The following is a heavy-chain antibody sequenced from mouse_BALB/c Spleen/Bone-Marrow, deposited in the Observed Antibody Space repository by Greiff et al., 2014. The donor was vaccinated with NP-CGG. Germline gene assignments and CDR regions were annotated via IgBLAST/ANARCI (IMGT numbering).Heavy chain of an antibody. CDR2: FYPGSGSI. Sequence: VKVVESGAGLVKPGASVKLSCKASGYTFTEYIIHWVKQRSGQGLEWIGWFYPGSGSIKYNEKFKDKATLTADKSSSTVYMELSILTSEASAVYFGEEPEGGGYFDYWGQGTTLTVSS. D-gene: IGHD1-1*02. CDR3: EEPEGGGYFDY. CDR1: GYTFTEYI. V-gene: IGHV1-62-2*01. J-gene: IGHJ2*01.